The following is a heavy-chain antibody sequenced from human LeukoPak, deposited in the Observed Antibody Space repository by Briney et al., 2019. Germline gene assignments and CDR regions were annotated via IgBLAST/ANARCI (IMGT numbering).Heavy chain of an antibody. CDR1: GYTFTSYA. D-gene: IGHD5-24*01. Sequence: ASVKVSCKASGYTFTSYAMHWVRQAPGQRLEWMGWINAGNGNTKYSQKSQGRVTITRDTSASTAYMELSSLRSEDTAVYYCARGGRWLQLSFSDYWGQGTLVTVSS. J-gene: IGHJ4*02. V-gene: IGHV1-3*01. CDR3: ARGGRWLQLSFSDY. CDR2: INAGNGNT.